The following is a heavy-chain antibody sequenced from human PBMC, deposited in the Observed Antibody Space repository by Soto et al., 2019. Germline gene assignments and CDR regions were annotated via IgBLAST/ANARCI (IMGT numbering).Heavy chain of an antibody. CDR3: ARGPSYDFWSGYYYYGMDV. V-gene: IGHV4-34*01. Sequence: PSETLSLTCAVYGGSFSGYYWIWIRQPPGKGLEWIGEINHSGSTNYNPSLKSRVTISVDTSKNQFSLKLSSVTAADTAVYYCARGPSYDFWSGYYYYGMDVWGQGTTVTVSS. CDR2: INHSGST. J-gene: IGHJ6*02. CDR1: GGSFSGYY. D-gene: IGHD3-3*01.